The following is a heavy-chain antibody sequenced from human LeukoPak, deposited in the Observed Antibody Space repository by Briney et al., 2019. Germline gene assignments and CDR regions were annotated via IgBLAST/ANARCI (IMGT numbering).Heavy chain of an antibody. J-gene: IGHJ4*02. CDR3: ATEGRWLDS. D-gene: IGHD4-23*01. CDR2: ISGSGGST. CDR1: GFTFSSYG. Sequence: GGSLRLSCAASGFTFSSYGMSWVRQAPGKGLEWVSAISGSGGSTYYADSVKGRFTISRENSKNTLYLKINSLRTEDTAVYFCATEGRWLDSWGQGTLVTVSS. V-gene: IGHV3-23*01.